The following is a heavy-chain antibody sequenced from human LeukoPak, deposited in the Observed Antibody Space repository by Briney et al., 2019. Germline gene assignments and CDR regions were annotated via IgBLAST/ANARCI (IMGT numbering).Heavy chain of an antibody. D-gene: IGHD1-26*01. Sequence: GGSLRLSCAASGFTFSRYWMHWVRQAPGKGLEWVSSISGSSSHIYYADSVKGRFTISRDDSKNTLYLQMNSLRAEDTAVYYCVKDLGRYRNNCFDYWGQGTLDTVSS. CDR3: VKDLGRYRNNCFDY. V-gene: IGHV3-21*04. CDR2: ISGSSSHI. J-gene: IGHJ4*02. CDR1: GFTFSRYW.